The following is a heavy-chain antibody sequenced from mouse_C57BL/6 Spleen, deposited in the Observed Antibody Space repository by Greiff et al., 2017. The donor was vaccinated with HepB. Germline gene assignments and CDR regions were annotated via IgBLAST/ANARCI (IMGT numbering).Heavy chain of an antibody. V-gene: IGHV5-9-1*02. Sequence: EVKLVESGEGLVKPGGSLKLSCAASGFTFSSYAMSWVRQTPEKRLEWVAYISSGGDYIYYADTVKGRFTISRDNARNTLYLQMSSLKSEDTAMYYCTRGVYDYDYAMDYWGQGTSVTVSS. D-gene: IGHD2-4*01. CDR1: GFTFSSYA. CDR3: TRGVYDYDYAMDY. CDR2: ISSGGDYI. J-gene: IGHJ4*01.